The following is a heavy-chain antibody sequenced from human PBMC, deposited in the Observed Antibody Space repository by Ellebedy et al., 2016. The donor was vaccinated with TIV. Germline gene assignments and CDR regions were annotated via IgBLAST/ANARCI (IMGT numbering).Heavy chain of an antibody. Sequence: SLKISXAASGFTFDDYAMHWVRQAPGKGLEWVSGISWNSGSIGYADSVKGRFTISRDNAKNSLYLQMNSLRAEDTALYYCAKDMGGSVVVPAAILGFDYWGQGTLVTVSS. CDR1: GFTFDDYA. CDR3: AKDMGGSVVVPAAILGFDY. J-gene: IGHJ4*02. CDR2: ISWNSGSI. V-gene: IGHV3-9*01. D-gene: IGHD2-2*02.